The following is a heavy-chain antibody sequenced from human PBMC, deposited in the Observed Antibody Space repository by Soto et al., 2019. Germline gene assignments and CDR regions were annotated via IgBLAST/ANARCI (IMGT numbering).Heavy chain of an antibody. J-gene: IGHJ4*02. CDR1: GYTLTELS. CDR2: FDPEDGET. D-gene: IGHD3-3*01. Sequence: ASVKVSCKVSGYTLTELSMHWVRQAPGKGLEWMGGFDPEDGETIYAQKFQGRVTMTEDTSTDTAYMELNSLRSEDTAVYYCATLPIYTIFGVVISQFDYWGQGTLVTVSS. V-gene: IGHV1-24*01. CDR3: ATLPIYTIFGVVISQFDY.